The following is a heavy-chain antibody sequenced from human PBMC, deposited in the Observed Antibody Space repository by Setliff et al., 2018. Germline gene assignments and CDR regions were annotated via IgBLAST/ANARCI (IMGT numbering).Heavy chain of an antibody. Sequence: PSETLSLTCTVSGDSINSRTNYWSWIRQPAGKGPEWIGHIYASWSTNYNPSLKSRVTISLDTSKNQFSLKLSSVTAADTAVYYCVRDAGDGYGVDAYAGGGFDFWGQGTMVTVSS. CDR2: IYASWST. V-gene: IGHV4-61*09. CDR1: GDSINSRTNY. J-gene: IGHJ3*01. CDR3: VRDAGDGYGVDAYAGGGFDF. D-gene: IGHD4-17*01.